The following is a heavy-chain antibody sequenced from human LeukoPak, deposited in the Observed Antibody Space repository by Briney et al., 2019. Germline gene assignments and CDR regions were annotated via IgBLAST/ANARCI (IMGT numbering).Heavy chain of an antibody. D-gene: IGHD3-22*01. V-gene: IGHV3-30*18. CDR2: ISYDGSNK. CDR1: GFTFSSYG. Sequence: GRSLRLSCAASGFTFSSYGMHWVRQAPGKGLEWVAVISYDGSNKYYADSVKGRFTISRDNSKNTLYLQMNSLRAEDTAVYYCAKGDYYDSSGLGYFDYWGQGTLVTVSS. CDR3: AKGDYYDSSGLGYFDY. J-gene: IGHJ4*02.